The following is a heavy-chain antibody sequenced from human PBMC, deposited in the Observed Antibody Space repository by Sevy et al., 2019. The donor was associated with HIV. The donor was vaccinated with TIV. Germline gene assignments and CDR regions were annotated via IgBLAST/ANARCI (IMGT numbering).Heavy chain of an antibody. CDR3: AREGVLGWLFSFDY. CDR2: IWYDGTNE. Sequence: GGSLRLSCAASGFTFSSYAIHWVRQAPGKGLEWVAVIWYDGTNEYYADSVKGRFTISRDNSKNTQYLQMNSLRAEDTAVYYCAREGVLGWLFSFDYWGQGTLVTVSS. CDR1: GFTFSSYA. V-gene: IGHV3-33*01. J-gene: IGHJ4*02. D-gene: IGHD3-3*01.